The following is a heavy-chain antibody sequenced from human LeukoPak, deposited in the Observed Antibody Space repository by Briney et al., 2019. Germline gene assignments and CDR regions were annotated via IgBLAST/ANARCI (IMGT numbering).Heavy chain of an antibody. D-gene: IGHD3-22*01. J-gene: IGHJ4*02. Sequence: PGGSLRLSCAASGFTFSSYEMNWVRQAPGKGLEWVSYISSSGSTIYYADSVKGRITISRDNSMNTLYLQMNSLRAEDTAVYYCARGTSSGYFQLYFDYWGQGTLVTVSS. CDR1: GFTFSSYE. CDR2: ISSSGSTI. CDR3: ARGTSSGYFQLYFDY. V-gene: IGHV3-48*03.